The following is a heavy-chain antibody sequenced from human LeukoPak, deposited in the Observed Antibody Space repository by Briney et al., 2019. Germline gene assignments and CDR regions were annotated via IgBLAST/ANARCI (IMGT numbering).Heavy chain of an antibody. CDR2: IYYSGST. CDR1: GGSISSYY. V-gene: IGHV4-59*12. J-gene: IGHJ4*02. Sequence: SETLSLTCTVSGGSISSYYWSWIRQPPGKGLEWIGYIYYSGSTNYNPSLKSRVTISVDKSKNQFSLKLSSMTAADTAVYYCARGPGDDSSAFWYFDYWGQGTLVTVSS. D-gene: IGHD3-22*01. CDR3: ARGPGDDSSAFWYFDY.